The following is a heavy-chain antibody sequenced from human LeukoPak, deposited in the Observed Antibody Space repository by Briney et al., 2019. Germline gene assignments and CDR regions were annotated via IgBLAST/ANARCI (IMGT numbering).Heavy chain of an antibody. CDR2: ISGSGGST. V-gene: IGHV3-23*01. D-gene: IGHD3-9*01. CDR1: GFTYSSYA. J-gene: IGHJ4*02. Sequence: GGSLRLSCAASGFTYSSYAMSLVRQASGKGLEWVSAISGSGGSTYYADSVKGRFTISRGNSKNTLYLQMNSLRAEDTAVYYCATVEYYDILTGPHYFDYWGQGTLVTVSS. CDR3: ATVEYYDILTGPHYFDY.